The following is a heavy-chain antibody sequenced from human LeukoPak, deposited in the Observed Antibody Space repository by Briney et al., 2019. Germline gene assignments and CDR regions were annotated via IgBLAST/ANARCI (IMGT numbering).Heavy chain of an antibody. Sequence: GGSLRLSCAASGFTVSSNYMGWVRQAPGKGLEWVSSISGSSSYIDYADSVKGRFTISRDNAKNSLYLQMNSLRAEDTAVYYCARASIETYYYDSSGYVDYWGQGTLVTVSS. CDR3: ARASIETYYYDSSGYVDY. CDR1: GFTVSSNY. CDR2: ISGSSSYI. D-gene: IGHD3-22*01. V-gene: IGHV3-21*04. J-gene: IGHJ4*02.